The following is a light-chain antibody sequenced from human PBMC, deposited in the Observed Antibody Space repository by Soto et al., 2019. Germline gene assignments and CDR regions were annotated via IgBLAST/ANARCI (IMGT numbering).Light chain of an antibody. CDR3: ATWDSSLRAYV. Sequence: QSVLTQPPSVSAASGQKVTISCSGSTSNIGNNYVSWYQHLPGAAPKLLIYDYNRRPSGIPDRFSGSRSGTSATLGITGLQTGDEADYYCATWDSSLRAYVFGTGTKLTVL. CDR1: TSNIGNNY. J-gene: IGLJ1*01. V-gene: IGLV1-51*01. CDR2: DYN.